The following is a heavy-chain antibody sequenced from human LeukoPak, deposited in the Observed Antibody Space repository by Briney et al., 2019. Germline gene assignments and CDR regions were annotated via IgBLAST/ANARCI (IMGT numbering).Heavy chain of an antibody. J-gene: IGHJ3*02. CDR3: TRPVRGTAFDI. CDR2: IDPSDSYT. CDR1: GYIFTTYW. Sequence: GESLKISCEGSGYIFTTYWISWVRQMPGKGLEWMGRIDPSDSYTNYSPSFQGHVTISVDKSISTAYLQWSSLKASDTAMYYFTRPVRGTAFDIWGQGTMVTVSS. D-gene: IGHD3-10*01. V-gene: IGHV5-10-1*01.